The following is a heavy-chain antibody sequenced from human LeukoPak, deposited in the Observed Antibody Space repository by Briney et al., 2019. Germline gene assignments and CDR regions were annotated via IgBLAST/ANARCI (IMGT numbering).Heavy chain of an antibody. D-gene: IGHD3-10*02. J-gene: IGHJ6*03. Sequence: SETLSLTCTVSGGSISSYYWSWIREPPGKGLEWIGYIYTSGSTNYNPSLKSRVTISVDTSKNQFSLKLSSVTAADTAVYYCARYVQEYYYYYMDVWGEGTTVTVSS. CDR2: IYTSGST. CDR1: GGSISSYY. CDR3: ARYVQEYYYYYMDV. V-gene: IGHV4-4*09.